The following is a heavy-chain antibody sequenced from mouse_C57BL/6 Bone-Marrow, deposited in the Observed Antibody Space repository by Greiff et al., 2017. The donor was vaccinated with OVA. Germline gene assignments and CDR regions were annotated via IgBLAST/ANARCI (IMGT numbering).Heavy chain of an antibody. CDR1: GYTFTSYW. D-gene: IGHD1-1*01. CDR2: IDPSDSYT. J-gene: IGHJ3*01. V-gene: IGHV1-50*01. Sequence: VQLQESGAELVKPGASVKLSCKASGYTFTSYWMQWVKQRPGQGLEWIGEIDPSDSYTNYNQKFKGKATLTVDTSSSTAYMQLSSLTSEDSAVYYCARSYYYGSRWFAYWGQGTLVTVSA. CDR3: ARSYYYGSRWFAY.